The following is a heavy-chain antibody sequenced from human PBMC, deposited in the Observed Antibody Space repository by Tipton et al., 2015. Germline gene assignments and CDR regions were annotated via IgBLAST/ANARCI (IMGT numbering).Heavy chain of an antibody. J-gene: IGHJ4*02. V-gene: IGHV1-69*01. CDR2: IVPIFAKA. CDR1: GDTFSTNG. D-gene: IGHD3-10*01. Sequence: QLVQSGPEVKKPGSSVKVSCKISGDTFSTNGLSWVRQAPGEGLEWMGAIVPIFAKANYAPKFQGRVTISADEGTSTTYMNLSSLRPEDTALYYCARDRGGFGDLMYYFDYWGQGTLVAVSS. CDR3: ARDRGGFGDLMYYFDY.